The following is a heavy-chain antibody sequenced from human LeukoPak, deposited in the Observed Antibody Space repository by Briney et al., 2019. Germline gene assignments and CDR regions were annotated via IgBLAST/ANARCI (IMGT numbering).Heavy chain of an antibody. Sequence: GRALRLSCAASGFTFSSYAMHWVRQAPGKGLEWVAVISYDGSNKYYADSVKGQFTISRDNSKNTLYLQMNSLRAEETAVYYCARSSRKMTTLDYWGQGTLVTVSS. J-gene: IGHJ4*02. V-gene: IGHV3-30-3*01. D-gene: IGHD3-16*01. CDR1: GFTFSSYA. CDR2: ISYDGSNK. CDR3: ARSSRKMTTLDY.